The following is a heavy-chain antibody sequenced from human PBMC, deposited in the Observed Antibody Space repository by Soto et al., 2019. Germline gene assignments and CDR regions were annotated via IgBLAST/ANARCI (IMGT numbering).Heavy chain of an antibody. D-gene: IGHD1-1*01. CDR3: ARFYKGLDY. V-gene: IGHV5-10-1*01. J-gene: IGHJ4*02. Sequence: LKISCQGSGYSFSAYWISWVRQMPGKGLEWMGKIDPSDSSTSYSPSFQGQVTFSADKSINTAHLHWRGLKASDTAMFYCARFYKGLDYWGQGTLVTVSS. CDR2: IDPSDSST. CDR1: GYSFSAYW.